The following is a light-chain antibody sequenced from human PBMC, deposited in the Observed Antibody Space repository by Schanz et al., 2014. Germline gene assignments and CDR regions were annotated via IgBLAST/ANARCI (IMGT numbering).Light chain of an antibody. CDR2: DAS. CDR3: QQRSNWPLT. CDR1: QSVSSY. J-gene: IGKJ4*01. Sequence: ENVVTQSPGTLSLSPGERATLSCRASQSVSSYLAWYQQRPGQAPRLLIHDASTRAEGIPARFSGSGSGTDFTLTISSLQSEDFAVYYCQQRSNWPLTFGGGTKVEIK. V-gene: IGKV3-11*01.